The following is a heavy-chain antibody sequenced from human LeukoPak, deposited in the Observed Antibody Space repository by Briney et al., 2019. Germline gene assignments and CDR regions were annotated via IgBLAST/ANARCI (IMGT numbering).Heavy chain of an antibody. J-gene: IGHJ3*02. CDR1: GGSISGSTSY. CDR3: ARGARAFDI. Sequence: SETLSLTCTVSGGSISGSTSYWGWFRQPPGKGLEWIGTIYHSGGTYYNSSLKSRVTISVDTSKNQFSLNLSSVTAADTAVYYCARGARAFDIWGQGTMVTVSS. CDR2: IYHSGGT. V-gene: IGHV4-39*07.